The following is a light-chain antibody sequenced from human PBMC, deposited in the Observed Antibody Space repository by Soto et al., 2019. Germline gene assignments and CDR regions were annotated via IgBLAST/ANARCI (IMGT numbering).Light chain of an antibody. CDR3: QQYGTSPRT. J-gene: IGKJ1*01. CDR1: QSVRSSY. V-gene: IGKV3-20*01. CDR2: GVS. Sequence: EIVLTQSPGTQSLSPGERATLSCRASQSVRSSYLAWYQQKLGQAPRLLIYGVSNRATGIPDRFSGSGSGTDLTLTISRLESEDFAVYYCQQYGTSPRTFGQGTKVEIK.